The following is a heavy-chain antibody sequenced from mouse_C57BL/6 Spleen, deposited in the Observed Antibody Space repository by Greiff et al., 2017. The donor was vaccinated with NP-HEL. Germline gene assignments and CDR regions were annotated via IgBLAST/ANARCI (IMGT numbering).Heavy chain of an antibody. Sequence: DVKLVESGGGLVQPKGSLKLSCAASGFSFNTYAMNWVRQAPGKGLEWVARIRSKSNNYATYYADSVKDRFTISRDDSESMLYLQMNNLKTEDTAMYYCVRPIYYDSFAYWGQGTLVTVSA. J-gene: IGHJ3*01. V-gene: IGHV10-1*01. CDR1: GFSFNTYA. CDR3: VRPIYYDSFAY. CDR2: IRSKSNNYAT. D-gene: IGHD2-4*01.